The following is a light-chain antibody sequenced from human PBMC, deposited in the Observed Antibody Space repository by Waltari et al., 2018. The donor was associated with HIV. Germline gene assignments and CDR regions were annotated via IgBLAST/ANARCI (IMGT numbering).Light chain of an antibody. V-gene: IGKV4-1*01. J-gene: IGKJ1*01. CDR2: WAS. CDR1: QSFLYSSNNKNY. CDR3: QQYYSTPPT. Sequence: DIVMTQSPDSLAVSLGARATINCKSSQSFLYSSNNKNYLAWYQQKPGQPPKLLIYWASTRESGVPDRFSGSGSGTDFTLTISSLQAEDVAVYYCQQYYSTPPTFGQGTKVEIK.